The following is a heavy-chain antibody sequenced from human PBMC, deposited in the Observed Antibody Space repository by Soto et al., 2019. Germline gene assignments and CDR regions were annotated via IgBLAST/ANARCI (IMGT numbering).Heavy chain of an antibody. CDR1: VFTFSDYY. Sequence: QVQLVEYGGGLVKPGGALRLSCAASVFTFSDYYMSWIRQAPGKGLEWVSDISSSGSTIYYADSVKGRFTISRDTAKNSLYLQRHSLRAEDTAVYYCARDGEGHLWEFSYRYYFDYWGQVTLVTVSS. CDR3: ARDGEGHLWEFSYRYYFDY. J-gene: IGHJ4*02. D-gene: IGHD3-16*02. V-gene: IGHV3-11*01. CDR2: ISSSGSTI.